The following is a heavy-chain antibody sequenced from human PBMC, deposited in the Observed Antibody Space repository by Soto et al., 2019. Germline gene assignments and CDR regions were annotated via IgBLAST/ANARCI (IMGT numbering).Heavy chain of an antibody. Sequence: EVQLLESGGGLAQPGGSLTLSCEDSGFTFSSYAMNWVRQAPGKGLEWVSAISQSGGTINYADSVKDRFTISRDNSKNTLYLQMNSLRPEDTAIYYCAKDLSLGAFDIWGQGTMVTVSS. CDR3: AKDLSLGAFDI. CDR1: GFTFSSYA. V-gene: IGHV3-23*01. CDR2: ISQSGGTI. J-gene: IGHJ3*02. D-gene: IGHD3-16*02.